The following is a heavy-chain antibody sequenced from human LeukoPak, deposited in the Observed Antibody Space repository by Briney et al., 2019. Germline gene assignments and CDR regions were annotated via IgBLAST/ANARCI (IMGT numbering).Heavy chain of an antibody. J-gene: IGHJ4*02. CDR1: GFTFSTYA. Sequence: GESLRLSCAASGFTFSTYAMTWVRQAPGKGLEWVSSISESGGSTFYADSVKGQFTVSRDNSMNTLYLEMNGLRAEDTAVYYCARDRLRGAVGYWGQGTLVTVSS. CDR3: ARDRLRGAVGY. CDR2: ISESGGST. V-gene: IGHV3-23*01. D-gene: IGHD3-16*01.